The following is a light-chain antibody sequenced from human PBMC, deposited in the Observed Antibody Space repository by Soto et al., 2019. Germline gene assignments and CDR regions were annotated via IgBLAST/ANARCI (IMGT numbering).Light chain of an antibody. V-gene: IGKV3-20*01. J-gene: IGKJ5*01. CDR2: GAS. CDR3: QHYVSPPIT. CDR1: QSVTSHY. Sequence: EIVLTQSPGTLSLSPGERATLSWTGSQSVTSHYLAWYQQTPGKATRLLVYGASSRDTGISDKFSGSGSGTDFTLTISRLKPEDCAVYYCQHYVSPPITFGQGTRLEIK.